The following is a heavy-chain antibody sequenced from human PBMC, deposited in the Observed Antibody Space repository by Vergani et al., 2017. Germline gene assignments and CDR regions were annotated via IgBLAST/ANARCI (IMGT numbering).Heavy chain of an antibody. CDR1: GFTFDDYA. Sequence: EVQLVESGGGLVQPGRSLRLSCAASGFTFDDYAMHWVRQAPGKGLEWVSGISWNSGSIGYADSVKGRFTISRDNAKNSLYLQMNSLRPDDTAVYYCVRGGRGDHGDFWSRLGPWGQGTLVTVSS. D-gene: IGHD3-3*01. CDR3: VRGGRGDHGDFWSRLGP. CDR2: ISWNSGSI. V-gene: IGHV3-9*01. J-gene: IGHJ5*02.